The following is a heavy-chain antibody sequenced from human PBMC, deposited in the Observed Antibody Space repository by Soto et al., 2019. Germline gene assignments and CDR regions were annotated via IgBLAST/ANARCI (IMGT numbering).Heavy chain of an antibody. Sequence: PSETLSLTCTVSGGSISNYDWSWIRQPPGKGLEWIGYIYYSGSTNYNPSLNSRVTITLDTSKNQFSLKLSSVTAADTAVYYCARLGSSSTWYTIDYWGQGTQVTVSS. CDR3: ARLGSSSTWYTIDY. D-gene: IGHD6-13*01. J-gene: IGHJ4*02. CDR2: IYYSGST. CDR1: GGSISNYD. V-gene: IGHV4-59*08.